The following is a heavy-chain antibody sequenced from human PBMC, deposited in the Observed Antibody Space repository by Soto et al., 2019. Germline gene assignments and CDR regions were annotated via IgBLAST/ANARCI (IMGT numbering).Heavy chain of an antibody. CDR3: ARSYLAKAAINWFDP. D-gene: IGHD6-25*01. J-gene: IGHJ5*02. Sequence: SETQSLTCAVSGGYIRSGGYSWSWIRQPPGKGLEWIGYIYHSGSTYYNPSLKSRVTISVDRSKNQFSLKLSSVTAADTAVYYCARSYLAKAAINWFDPWGQGTLVTVSS. V-gene: IGHV4-30-2*01. CDR2: IYHSGST. CDR1: GGYIRSGGYS.